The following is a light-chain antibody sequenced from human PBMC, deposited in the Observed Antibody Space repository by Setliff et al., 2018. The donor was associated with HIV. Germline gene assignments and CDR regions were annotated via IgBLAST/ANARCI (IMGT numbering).Light chain of an antibody. Sequence: QSVLTQPASVSGSPGQSITISCTGTSSDVGGYNYVSWYQQHPGKAPKLLIFEVTNRPSGISNRFSASKSDNTASLTISRLQAEDEADYYCSSFTSSGTYVFGTGTKGTVL. CDR1: SSDVGGYNY. CDR2: EVT. J-gene: IGLJ1*01. CDR3: SSFTSSGTYV. V-gene: IGLV2-14*01.